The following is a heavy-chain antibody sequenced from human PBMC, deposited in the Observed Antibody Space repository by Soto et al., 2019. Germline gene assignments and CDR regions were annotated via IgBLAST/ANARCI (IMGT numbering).Heavy chain of an antibody. Sequence: SETLSLTCAVYGGSFSGYYWSWIRQPPGKGLERIGEINHSGSTNNNPSQKSRINISVDTSKNQLSLKLSSVTAADTAVYYCATVYYDILTGYSGWFDPWGQGTLVTVS. CDR3: ATVYYDILTGYSGWFDP. V-gene: IGHV4-34*01. CDR2: INHSGST. D-gene: IGHD3-9*01. J-gene: IGHJ5*02. CDR1: GGSFSGYY.